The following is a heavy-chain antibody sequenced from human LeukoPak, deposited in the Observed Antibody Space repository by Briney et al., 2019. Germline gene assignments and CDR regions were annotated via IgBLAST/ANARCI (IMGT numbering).Heavy chain of an antibody. Sequence: GGSLRLSCVASGFTFKSYAMNWVRQAPGKGLEWVSGITNGGTAHYGDSLKGRFTISRDDSKSSLYLQMNTLSAEETAVYYCAKGYFGSGSYYNTYFDYWGQGTLVTVSS. CDR1: GFTFKSYA. D-gene: IGHD3-10*01. V-gene: IGHV3-23*01. J-gene: IGHJ4*02. CDR3: AKGYFGSGSYYNTYFDY. CDR2: ITNGGTA.